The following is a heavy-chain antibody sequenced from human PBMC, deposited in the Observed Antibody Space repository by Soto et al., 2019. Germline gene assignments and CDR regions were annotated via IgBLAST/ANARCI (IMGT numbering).Heavy chain of an antibody. Sequence: EVQLLESGGGLVQPGGSLRLSCAASGFIFTNYALNWVRQAPGKGLEWVSGISGSGGNTFYADVVKGRFTISRDNSKNTLYLQMNSLRAEDTAVYYGASPGTYDSGSYVHFDYWGQGTLVIASS. CDR1: GFIFTNYA. CDR2: ISGSGGNT. V-gene: IGHV3-23*01. CDR3: ASPGTYDSGSYVHFDY. D-gene: IGHD3-10*01. J-gene: IGHJ4*02.